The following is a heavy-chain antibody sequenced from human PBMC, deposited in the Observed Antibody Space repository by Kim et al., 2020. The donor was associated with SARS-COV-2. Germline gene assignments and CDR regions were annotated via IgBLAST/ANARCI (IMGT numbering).Heavy chain of an antibody. CDR2: ISSSSSYI. Sequence: GGSLRLSCAASGFTFSSYSMNWVRQAPGKGLEWVSSISSSSSYIYYADSVKGRFTISRDNAKNSMYLQMNSLRAEDMAVYYCAIATGTAYWGQGTLVTVSS. CDR1: GFTFSSYS. V-gene: IGHV3-21*01. D-gene: IGHD4-17*01. CDR3: AIATGTAY. J-gene: IGHJ4*02.